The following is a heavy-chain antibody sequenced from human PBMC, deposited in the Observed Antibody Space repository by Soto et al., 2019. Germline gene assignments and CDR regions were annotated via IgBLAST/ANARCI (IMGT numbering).Heavy chain of an antibody. J-gene: IGHJ4*02. V-gene: IGHV4-34*01. D-gene: IGHD3-3*01. Sequence: PSETLSLTCAVYGWSFSGYYGIWIRQPPGKGLEWIGEINHSGSTNYNPSLKSRVTISVDTSKNQFSLKLSSVTAADTAVYYCARGPFWSGYYSRFGYFDYWGQGTLVTVSS. CDR2: INHSGST. CDR3: ARGPFWSGYYSRFGYFDY. CDR1: GWSFSGYY.